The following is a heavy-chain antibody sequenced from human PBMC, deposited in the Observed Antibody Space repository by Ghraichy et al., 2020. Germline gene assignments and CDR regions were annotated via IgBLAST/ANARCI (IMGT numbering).Heavy chain of an antibody. Sequence: SETLSLTCAVYGGSFSGYFWSWIRQPPGKGLEWIGEINHSGSTNYNPSLKSRVTISVDTSKNQLSLKLSSVTAADTAVYYCARGGIGGMDVGGQGPTVTVSS. CDR2: INHSGST. V-gene: IGHV4-34*01. D-gene: IGHD2-15*01. CDR3: ARGGIGGMDV. J-gene: IGHJ6*02. CDR1: GGSFSGYF.